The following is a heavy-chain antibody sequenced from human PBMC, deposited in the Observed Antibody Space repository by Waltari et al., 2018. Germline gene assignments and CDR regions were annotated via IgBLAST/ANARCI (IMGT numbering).Heavy chain of an antibody. Sequence: EVQVVESGGGLVQPGGSLRLSCVASGFTFSNYEINGVRQAPGKGMEWVSYISNSGSTTYYADSVKGRFTISRDNAKNSMYLEMDSLRAEDTAVYYCARPSTEYYYYYYYMDVWGKGTTVTVS. CDR2: ISNSGSTT. V-gene: IGHV3-48*03. CDR1: GFTFSNYE. CDR3: ARPSTEYYYYYYYMDV. J-gene: IGHJ6*03.